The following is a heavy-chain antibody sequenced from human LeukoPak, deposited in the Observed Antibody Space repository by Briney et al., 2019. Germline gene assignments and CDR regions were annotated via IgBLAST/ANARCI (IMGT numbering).Heavy chain of an antibody. J-gene: IGHJ6*03. V-gene: IGHV4-59*01. Sequence: SETLSLTCTVSGGSTSSYYWSWIRQPPGKGLEWIGYIYYSGSTNYNPSLKSRVTISVDTSKNQFSLKLSSVTAADTAVYYCARNLRGSSTSRNNYYYYYMDVWGKGTTVTISS. D-gene: IGHD2-2*01. CDR1: GGSTSSYY. CDR2: IYYSGST. CDR3: ARNLRGSSTSRNNYYYYYMDV.